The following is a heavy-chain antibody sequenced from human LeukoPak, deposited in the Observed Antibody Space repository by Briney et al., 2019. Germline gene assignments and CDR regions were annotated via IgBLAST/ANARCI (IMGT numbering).Heavy chain of an antibody. CDR1: GFTFSSFW. CDR2: IERDGSKK. V-gene: IGHV3-7*01. D-gene: IGHD6-13*01. Sequence: GGSLRLSCAASGFTFSSFWLTWVRQAPGKGLEWVANIERDGSKKTYVDSVKGRFTISRDNAKNSLYLQMSSLRAEDTAVYYCATAPAAADSFRGQGTLVAVSA. CDR3: ATAPAAADSF. J-gene: IGHJ4*02.